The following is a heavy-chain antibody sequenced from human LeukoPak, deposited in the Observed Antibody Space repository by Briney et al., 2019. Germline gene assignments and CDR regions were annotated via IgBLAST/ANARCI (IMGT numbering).Heavy chain of an antibody. Sequence: GRSLRLSCAASGFTFSSYDMHWVRQAPGKGLEWVAVISYAGSNKYYADSVKGRFTISRDNSKNTLYLQMNSLRAEDTAVYYCAGGCSSTSCPLVYWGQGTLVTVSS. J-gene: IGHJ4*02. V-gene: IGHV3-30*03. CDR2: ISYAGSNK. D-gene: IGHD2-2*01. CDR3: AGGCSSTSCPLVY. CDR1: GFTFSSYD.